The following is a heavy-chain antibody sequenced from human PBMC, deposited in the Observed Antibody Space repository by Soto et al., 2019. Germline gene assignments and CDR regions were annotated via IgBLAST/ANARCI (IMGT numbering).Heavy chain of an antibody. Sequence: QVQLVQSGAEVKKPGAPVKVSCKASGYTFTSYAMHWVRQAPGQRLEWMGWINAGNGNTKYSQKFQGRVTITRDTSASTAYMELSSLRSEDTAVYYCARDPSVEMGGLYYYYGMDVWGQGTTVTVSS. CDR3: ARDPSVEMGGLYYYYGMDV. J-gene: IGHJ6*02. CDR2: INAGNGNT. CDR1: GYTFTSYA. V-gene: IGHV1-3*01. D-gene: IGHD2-8*01.